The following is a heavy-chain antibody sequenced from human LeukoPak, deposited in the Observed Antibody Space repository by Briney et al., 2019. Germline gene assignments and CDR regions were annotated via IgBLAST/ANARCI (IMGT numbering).Heavy chain of an antibody. CDR1: GGSISSYY. D-gene: IGHD5-18*01. CDR2: IYTSGST. V-gene: IGHV4-4*07. Sequence: SETLSLTCTVSGGSISSYYWSWIRQPAGKGLEWIGRIYTSGSTNYNPSLKSRVTMSVDTSKNQFSLKLSSVTAADTAVYYCARGSGYSPNYYYYYYMDVWGKGTTVTVTS. J-gene: IGHJ6*03. CDR3: ARGSGYSPNYYYYYYMDV.